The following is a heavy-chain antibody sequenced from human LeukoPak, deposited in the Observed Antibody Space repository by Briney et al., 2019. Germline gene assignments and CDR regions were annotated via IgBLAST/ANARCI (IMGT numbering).Heavy chain of an antibody. V-gene: IGHV1-2*02. Sequence: ASVKVSCKASGYTFTGYYMHWVRQAPGQGLEWMGWINPNSGGTNYAQKFQGRVTMTRDTSISTAYMELSRLRSDDTAVYYCARKWELLAFGFGYWGQGTLVTVSS. CDR2: INPNSGGT. CDR1: GYTFTGYY. D-gene: IGHD1-26*01. J-gene: IGHJ4*02. CDR3: ARKWELLAFGFGY.